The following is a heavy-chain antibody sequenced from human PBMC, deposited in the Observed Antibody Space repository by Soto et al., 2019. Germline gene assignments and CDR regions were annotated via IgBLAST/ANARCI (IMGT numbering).Heavy chain of an antibody. CDR1: GFTFSSYS. V-gene: IGHV3-48*02. Sequence: HPGGSLRLSCAASGFTFSSYSMNWVRQAPGKGLEWVSYISSSSSTIYYADSVKGRFTISRDNAKNSLYLQMNSLRDEDTAVYYCAREYYYDSSGYPDYFDYWGQGTLVTVSS. CDR3: AREYYYDSSGYPDYFDY. D-gene: IGHD3-22*01. CDR2: ISSSSSTI. J-gene: IGHJ4*02.